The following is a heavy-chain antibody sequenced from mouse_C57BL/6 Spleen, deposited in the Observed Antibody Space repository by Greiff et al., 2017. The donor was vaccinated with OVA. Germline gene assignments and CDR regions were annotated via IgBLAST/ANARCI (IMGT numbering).Heavy chain of an antibody. D-gene: IGHD2-4*01. CDR2: IYPGDGDT. Sequence: QVHVKQSGAELVKPGASVKISCKASGYAFSSYWMNWVKQRPGKGLEWIGQIYPGDGDTNYNGKFKGKATLTADKSSSTAYMQLSSLTSEDSAVYFCARSGNDYDGFAYWGQGTLVTVSA. J-gene: IGHJ3*01. CDR1: GYAFSSYW. V-gene: IGHV1-80*01. CDR3: ARSGNDYDGFAY.